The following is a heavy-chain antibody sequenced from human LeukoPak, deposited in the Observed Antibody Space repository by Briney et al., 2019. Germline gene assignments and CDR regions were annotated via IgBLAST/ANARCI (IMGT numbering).Heavy chain of an antibody. CDR3: ARAHSSSWSQGYFDY. V-gene: IGHV4-61*02. CDR2: IYTSGST. J-gene: IGHJ4*02. D-gene: IGHD6-13*01. Sequence: SQTLSLTCTVSGGSISSGSYYWSWIRQPAGKGLEWIGRIYTSGSTNYNPSLKSRVTISVDTSKNQFSLKLSSVTAADTAVYYCARAHSSSWSQGYFDYWGQGTLVTVSS. CDR1: GGSISSGSYY.